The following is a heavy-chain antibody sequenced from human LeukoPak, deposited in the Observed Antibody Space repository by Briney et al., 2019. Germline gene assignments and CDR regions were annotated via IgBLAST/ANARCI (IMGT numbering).Heavy chain of an antibody. Sequence: SGGSLRLSCAASGFTFSSYAMSWVRQAPGKGLEWVSAISGSGGSTYYADSVKGRFTISRDNSKNTLYLQMNSLRAEDTAVYYCAKRDSSGSYEGDYWGQGTLVTVSS. J-gene: IGHJ4*02. CDR1: GFTFSSYA. CDR3: AKRDSSGSYEGDY. D-gene: IGHD1-26*01. V-gene: IGHV3-23*01. CDR2: ISGSGGST.